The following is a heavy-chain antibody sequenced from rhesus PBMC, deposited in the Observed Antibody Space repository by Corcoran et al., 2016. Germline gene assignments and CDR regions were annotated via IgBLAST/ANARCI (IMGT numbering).Heavy chain of an antibody. D-gene: IGHD1-44*01. CDR1: GGSLSRDY. J-gene: IGHJ4*01. Sequence: QLQLQESGPGLVKPSETLSLTCAVSGGSLSRDYWRWLRQPPGRGLEWIGRISGSCGSTDYNPALKSRVTISIDTSKNQFSLKLSSVTAADTAVYYCARVGYSGTYTFDYWGQGVLVTVSS. V-gene: IGHV4-173*01. CDR2: ISGSCGST. CDR3: ARVGYSGTYTFDY.